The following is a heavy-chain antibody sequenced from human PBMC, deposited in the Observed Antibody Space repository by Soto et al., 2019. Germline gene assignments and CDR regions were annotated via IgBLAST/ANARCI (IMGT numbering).Heavy chain of an antibody. J-gene: IGHJ6*02. CDR3: ARDLAVAGTVYYYYGMDV. D-gene: IGHD6-19*01. V-gene: IGHV1-69*08. CDR2: IIPILGIA. CDR1: GGTFSSYT. Sequence: QVQLVQSGAEVKKPGSSVKVSCKASGGTFSSYTISWVRQAPGQGLEWMGRIIPILGIANYAQKFQGRVTITADKSTSTAYMELSSLRSEDTVVYYCARDLAVAGTVYYYYGMDVWGQGTTVTVSS.